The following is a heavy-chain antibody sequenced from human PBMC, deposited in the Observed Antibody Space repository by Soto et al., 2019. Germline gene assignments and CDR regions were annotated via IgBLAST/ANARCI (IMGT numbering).Heavy chain of an antibody. Sequence: KTSETLSLTCIVSSGSISSSSYYWGWIRQPPGKGLEWIGSISYSGSVYYNASLKSRVTISVDTSKNQFSLRLSSVTAADTAVYYCARHADTGYSNSDNWFGPWGQGVLVTVSS. J-gene: IGHJ5*02. CDR3: ARHADTGYSNSDNWFGP. D-gene: IGHD6-13*01. CDR2: ISYSGSV. CDR1: SGSISSSSYY. V-gene: IGHV4-39*01.